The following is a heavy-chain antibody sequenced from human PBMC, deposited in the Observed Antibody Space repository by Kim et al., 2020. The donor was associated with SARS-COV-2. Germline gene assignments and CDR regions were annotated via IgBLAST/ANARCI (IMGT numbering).Heavy chain of an antibody. D-gene: IGHD3-22*01. CDR3: ATQAHYYDSSGYSTRYFDL. CDR2: IYYSGST. CDR1: GGSISSSSYY. V-gene: IGHV4-39*01. Sequence: SETLSLTCTVSGGSISSSSYYWGWIRQPPGKGLEWIGSIYYSGSTYYNPSLKSRVTISVDTSKNQYSLKLSSVTAADTAVYYCATQAHYYDSSGYSTRYFDLWGRGTLVTVSS. J-gene: IGHJ2*01.